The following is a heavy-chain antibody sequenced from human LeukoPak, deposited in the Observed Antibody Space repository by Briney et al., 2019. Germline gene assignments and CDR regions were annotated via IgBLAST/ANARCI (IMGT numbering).Heavy chain of an antibody. V-gene: IGHV3-30-3*01. CDR2: ISYDGSNK. CDR3: ASSYCTNGVCYTFDY. CDR1: GFTLSSYA. J-gene: IGHJ4*02. Sequence: PGGSLRLSCAASGFTLSSYAMHWVRQAPGKGLEWVAVISYDGSNKYYADSVKGRFTISRDNSKNTLYLQMNSLRAEDTAVYYCASSYCTNGVCYTFDYWGQGTLVTVFS. D-gene: IGHD2-8*01.